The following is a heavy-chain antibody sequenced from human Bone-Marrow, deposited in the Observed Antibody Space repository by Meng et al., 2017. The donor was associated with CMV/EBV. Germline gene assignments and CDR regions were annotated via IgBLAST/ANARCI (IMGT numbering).Heavy chain of an antibody. CDR1: GGTFSSYA. V-gene: IGHV1-69*10. D-gene: IGHD2-2*01. CDR2: IIPILAIA. CDR3: ARDVGRDCSSTSCSFDY. Sequence: SVKVSCKASGGTFSSYAISWVRQAPGQGLEWMGGIIPILAIANYAQKFQGRVTITADKSTSTAYMELSSLRSEDTAVYYCARDVGRDCSSTSCSFDYWGQGTLVTVSS. J-gene: IGHJ4*02.